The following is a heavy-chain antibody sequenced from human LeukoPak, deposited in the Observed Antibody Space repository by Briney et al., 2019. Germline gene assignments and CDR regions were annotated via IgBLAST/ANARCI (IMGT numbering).Heavy chain of an antibody. CDR2: ISSDGSRV. J-gene: IGHJ5*02. D-gene: IGHD6-19*01. CDR3: ARDKERSSGWYGNWFDP. CDR1: GFTFSDYW. Sequence: GGSLRLSCAASGFTFSDYWMHWVRQAPGKGLVWVSRISSDGSRVTYADSVKGRFTISRDNAKNSLYLQMNSLRAEDTAVYYCARDKERSSGWYGNWFDPWGQGTLVTVSS. V-gene: IGHV3-74*01.